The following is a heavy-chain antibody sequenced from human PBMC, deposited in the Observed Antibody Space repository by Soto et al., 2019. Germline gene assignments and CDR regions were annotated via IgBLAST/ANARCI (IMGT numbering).Heavy chain of an antibody. CDR1: GFTFSNAW. CDR3: TTMGVLGGYGDYDYHFDY. J-gene: IGHJ4*02. CDR2: IKSKTDGGTT. V-gene: IGHV3-15*07. Sequence: GGSLRLSCAASGFTFSNAWMNWVRQAPGKGLEWVGRIKSKTDGGTTDYAAPVKGRFTISRDDSKNTLYLQMNSLKTEDTAVYYCTTMGVLGGYGDYDYHFDYWGQGTLVTVSS. D-gene: IGHD4-17*01.